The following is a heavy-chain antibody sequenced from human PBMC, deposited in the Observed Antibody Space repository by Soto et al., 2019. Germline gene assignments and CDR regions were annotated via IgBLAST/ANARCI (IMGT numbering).Heavy chain of an antibody. J-gene: IGHJ6*02. CDR2: ISSSSSYI. CDR3: ARDGFLDTAMVTYYYGMDV. D-gene: IGHD5-18*01. CDR1: GFTFSSYS. V-gene: IGHV3-21*01. Sequence: GSLRLSCAASGFTFSSYSMNWVRQAPGKGLEWVSSISSSSSYIYYADSVKGRFTISRDNAKNSLYLQMNSLRAEDTAVYYCARDGFLDTAMVTYYYGMDVWGQGTTVTVSS.